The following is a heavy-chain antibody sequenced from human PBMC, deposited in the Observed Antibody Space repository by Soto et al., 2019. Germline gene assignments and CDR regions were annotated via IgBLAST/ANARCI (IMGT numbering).Heavy chain of an antibody. CDR2: INSDGSST. J-gene: IGHJ4*02. CDR1: GFTLSSYW. D-gene: IGHD2-21*02. CDR3: ARGPGGNSAFDY. V-gene: IGHV3-74*01. Sequence: EVQLVESGGGLVQPGGSLRLSCAASGFTLSSYWMHWVRQVPGKGLVWVSRINSDGSSTTYADTVKGRFTISRDNAKNTLYLQMNSLRAEDTAVYYCARGPGGNSAFDYCGQGTLVTVSS.